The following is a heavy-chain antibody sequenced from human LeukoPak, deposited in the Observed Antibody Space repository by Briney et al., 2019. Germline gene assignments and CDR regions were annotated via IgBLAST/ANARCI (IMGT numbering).Heavy chain of an antibody. CDR1: GFTFSSYG. D-gene: IGHD5-12*01. CDR2: IWYDGSNK. J-gene: IGHJ4*02. Sequence: PGGSLRLSCAASGFTFSSYGMHWVRQAPGKGLEWVAVIWYDGSNKYYADSVKGRFTISRDNSKNTLYLQMNSLRAEDTAVYYCAKKEAGRALDGYKNYFDYWGQGTLVTVSS. CDR3: AKKEAGRALDGYKNYFDY. V-gene: IGHV3-33*06.